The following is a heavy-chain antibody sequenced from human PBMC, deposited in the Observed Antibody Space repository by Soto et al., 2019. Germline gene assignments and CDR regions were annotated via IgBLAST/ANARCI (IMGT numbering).Heavy chain of an antibody. V-gene: IGHV3-43*01. CDR2: ISWDGGKT. CDR1: GFPFDEYT. Sequence: EVQLVESGGVVVQPGGSLRLSCAASGFPFDEYTMHWVRQAPGKSLEWVSLISWDGGKTYYAYSVKGRFTISRDNSKNSLHLQMNSLTTEDSASYYCAKDRAAVTGAYYYYAMDVWGQGTTVTVSS. J-gene: IGHJ6*02. CDR3: AKDRAAVTGAYYYYAMDV. D-gene: IGHD6-19*01.